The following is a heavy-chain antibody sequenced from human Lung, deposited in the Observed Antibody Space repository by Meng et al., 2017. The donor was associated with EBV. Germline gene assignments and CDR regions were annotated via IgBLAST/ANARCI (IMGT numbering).Heavy chain of an antibody. CDR1: GDSISDYF. V-gene: IGHV4-4*07. J-gene: IGHJ4*02. CDR3: ARESFNSGWYSDY. Sequence: QGRLPESGPGLVKSPETLSLTCTVSGDSISDYFWNWIRQPAGKGLEWIGRIYSSGITNYNPSLQSRVTMSVDTSKNQFSLKLYSVTAADTAVYYCARESFNSGWYSDYWGQGTLVTVSS. D-gene: IGHD6-19*01. CDR2: IYSSGIT.